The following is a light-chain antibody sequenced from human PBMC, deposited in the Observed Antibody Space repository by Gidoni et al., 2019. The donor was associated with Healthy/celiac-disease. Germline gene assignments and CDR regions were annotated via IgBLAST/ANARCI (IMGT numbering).Light chain of an antibody. CDR2: AAS. CDR1: QSISSY. J-gene: IGKJ1*01. V-gene: IGKV1-39*01. Sequence: DIQMTQSPSSLSSSVGDRVTITFRASQSISSYLNWYQQKPGKAPKLLIYAASSLQSGVPSRFSGSGSVTDFTLTISSLQPEDFATYYCQQSYSTPVTFGQGTKVEIK. CDR3: QQSYSTPVT.